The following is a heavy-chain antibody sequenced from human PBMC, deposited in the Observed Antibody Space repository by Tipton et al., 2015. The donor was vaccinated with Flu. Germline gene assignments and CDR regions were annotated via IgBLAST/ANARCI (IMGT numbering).Heavy chain of an antibody. CDR2: IRHDESDK. Sequence: SLRLSCAASGFTFSGYGMHWVRQAPGKGLEWVAFIRHDESDKYYADSVKGRFTISRDNSKNTVYLQMNSLRAEDTAVYYCARDKNEFYAFENWAQGTLVTVSS. CDR3: ARDKNEFYAFEN. V-gene: IGHV3-30*02. CDR1: GFTFSGYG. J-gene: IGHJ4*02. D-gene: IGHD2/OR15-2a*01.